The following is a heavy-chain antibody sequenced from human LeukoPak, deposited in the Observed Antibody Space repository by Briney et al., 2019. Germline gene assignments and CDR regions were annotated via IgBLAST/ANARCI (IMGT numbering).Heavy chain of an antibody. J-gene: IGHJ4*02. CDR2: ISGSGGST. D-gene: IGHD3-9*01. Sequence: GGSLRLSCAASGFTFSSYAMSWVRQAPGKGLEWDSAISGSGGSTYYADSVKGRFTISRDNSKNTLYLQMNSLKAEDTAVYYCAKVLDYDILTGLAWGQGTLVTVSS. CDR1: GFTFSSYA. CDR3: AKVLDYDILTGLA. V-gene: IGHV3-23*01.